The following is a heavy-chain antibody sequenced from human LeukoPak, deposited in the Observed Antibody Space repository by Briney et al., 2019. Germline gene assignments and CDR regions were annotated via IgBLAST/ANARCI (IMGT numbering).Heavy chain of an antibody. Sequence: SVKVSCKASGGTCSSYAISWVRQAPGQGLEWMGGIIPIFGTANYAQKFQGRVTITTDESTSTAYMELSSLRSEGTAVYYCAREPRGSGPFGYWGQGTLVTVSS. V-gene: IGHV1-69*05. CDR1: GGTCSSYA. CDR2: IIPIFGTA. CDR3: AREPRGSGPFGY. J-gene: IGHJ4*02. D-gene: IGHD3-10*01.